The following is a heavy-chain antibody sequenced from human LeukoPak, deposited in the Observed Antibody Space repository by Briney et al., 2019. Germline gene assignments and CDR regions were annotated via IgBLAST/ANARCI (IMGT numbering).Heavy chain of an antibody. CDR2: INPNSGGT. V-gene: IGHV1-2*04. J-gene: IGHJ5*02. CDR3: ARAQDYYGSGSYSDENWFDP. D-gene: IGHD3-10*01. Sequence: ASVKVSCKASGYTFTGYYMHWVRQAPGQGLEWMGWINPNSGGTNYAQKFQGWVTMTRDTSISTTYMELSRLGSDDTAVYYCARAQDYYGSGSYSDENWFDPWGQGTLVTVSS. CDR1: GYTFTGYY.